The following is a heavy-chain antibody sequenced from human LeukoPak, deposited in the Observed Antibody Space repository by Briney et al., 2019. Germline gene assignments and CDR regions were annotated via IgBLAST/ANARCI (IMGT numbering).Heavy chain of an antibody. CDR1: GGTFSSYA. D-gene: IGHD3-10*01. V-gene: IGHV1-69*13. Sequence: GASVKVSCKASGGTFSSYAISWVRQAPGQGLEWMGGIIPIFGTANYAQKFQGRVTITADESTSTAYMELSSLRSEDTAVYYCARELGLFRFGELLLGDAFDIWGQGTMVTVSS. CDR3: ARELGLFRFGELLLGDAFDI. CDR2: IIPIFGTA. J-gene: IGHJ3*02.